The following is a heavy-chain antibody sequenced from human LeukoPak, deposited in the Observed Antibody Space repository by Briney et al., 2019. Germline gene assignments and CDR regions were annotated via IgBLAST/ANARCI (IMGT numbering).Heavy chain of an antibody. CDR2: ISSDGSNK. J-gene: IGHJ4*02. Sequence: GGFLRLSCAASGFTFNTYPMHWVRQAPGKGLEWVAVISSDGSNKYYAVSVKGRFTISRDNSKNTVYLQMNSLRPEDTAVYSCASAVATGWYYFDYWGQGTLVTVSS. D-gene: IGHD6-19*01. CDR3: ASAVATGWYYFDY. V-gene: IGHV3-30-3*01. CDR1: GFTFNTYP.